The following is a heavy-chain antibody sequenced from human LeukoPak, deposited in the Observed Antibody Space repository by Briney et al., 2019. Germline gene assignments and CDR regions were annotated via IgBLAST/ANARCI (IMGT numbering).Heavy chain of an antibody. CDR2: ISTYNGNT. D-gene: IGHD3-3*01. Sequence: GASVKVSCKASGYSFFVYGISWVRQAPGQGLEWMGWISTYNGNTNYAQKFQGRVTMTTDTSTSTASLELRSLKSDDTAVYYCARPIFGTHYYMGVWGKGTTVTVSS. CDR3: ARPIFGTHYYMGV. J-gene: IGHJ6*03. V-gene: IGHV1-18*01. CDR1: GYSFFVYG.